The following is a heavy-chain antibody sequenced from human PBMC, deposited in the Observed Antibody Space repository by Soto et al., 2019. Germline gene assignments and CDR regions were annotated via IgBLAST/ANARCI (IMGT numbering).Heavy chain of an antibody. CDR2: IYYSGST. V-gene: IGHV4-59*01. Sequence: ASETLSPPFPFSGGSISGFYWGWIRPPPGEGLEWIGYIYYSGSTNYNPSLKSRVTISVDTSKNQFSLKLSSVTAADTAVYFCARVWDYYDGSGYYPNWFDPWGQGTLVTVSS. CDR1: GGSISGFY. J-gene: IGHJ5*02. CDR3: ARVWDYYDGSGYYPNWFDP. D-gene: IGHD3-22*01.